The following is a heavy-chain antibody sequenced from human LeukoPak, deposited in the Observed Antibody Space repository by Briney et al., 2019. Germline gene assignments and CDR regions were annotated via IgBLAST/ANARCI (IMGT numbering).Heavy chain of an antibody. V-gene: IGHV3-66*01. Sequence: GGSLRLSCAASGFTVSSNYMSWARQAPGKGLEWVSVIYSGGSTYYADSVKGRFTISRDNSKNTLYLQMNSLRAEDAAVYYCARDSGSRYYDFWSGLTADGYFDYWGQGTLVTVSS. CDR3: ARDSGSRYYDFWSGLTADGYFDY. CDR1: GFTVSSNY. D-gene: IGHD3-3*01. J-gene: IGHJ4*02. CDR2: IYSGGST.